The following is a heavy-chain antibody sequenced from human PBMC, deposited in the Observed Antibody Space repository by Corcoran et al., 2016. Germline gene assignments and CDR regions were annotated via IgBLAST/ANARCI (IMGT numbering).Heavy chain of an antibody. CDR3: ARDLGYSSSWSGAAFDY. D-gene: IGHD6-13*01. V-gene: IGHV3-33*01. Sequence: QVQLVESGGGVVQPGRSLRLSCAASGFTFSSYGMHWVRPAPGKGLEWVAVIWYDGSNKYYADSVKGRFTISRDNSKNTLYLQMNSLRAEETAVYYCARDLGYSSSWSGAAFDYWGQGTLVTVSS. J-gene: IGHJ4*02. CDR2: IWYDGSNK. CDR1: GFTFSSYG.